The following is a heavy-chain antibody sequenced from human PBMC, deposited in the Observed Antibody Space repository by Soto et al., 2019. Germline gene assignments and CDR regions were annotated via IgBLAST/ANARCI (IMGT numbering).Heavy chain of an antibody. CDR2: IYPIDSDN. V-gene: IGHV5-51*01. D-gene: IGHD3-3*01. CDR3: ARGGVSTRTSDY. J-gene: IGHJ4*02. CDR1: GYNFAGYW. Sequence: PGESLKISCKGSGYNFAGYWIAWVRQIPWKGLELMGIIYPIDSDNKYRPSFQGQVTISADKSISSAYLQWSSLRASDTAMYYCARGGVSTRTSDYWGQRTPVTSSS.